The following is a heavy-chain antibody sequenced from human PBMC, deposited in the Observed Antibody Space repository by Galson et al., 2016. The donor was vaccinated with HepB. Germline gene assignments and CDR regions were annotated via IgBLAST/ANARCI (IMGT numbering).Heavy chain of an antibody. J-gene: IGHJ4*02. CDR2: IRHNGAT. D-gene: IGHD4-23*01. CDR1: GFTLAGNA. Sequence: SLRLSCAASGFTLAGNAMPWARQAPGKGLEWVADIRHNGATYDADSVKGRFTISRDNSKNMLYLQMNSLRVEDTAIYYCGGHGGNSAWGQGTLVTVSS. V-gene: IGHV3-23*01. CDR3: GGHGGNSA.